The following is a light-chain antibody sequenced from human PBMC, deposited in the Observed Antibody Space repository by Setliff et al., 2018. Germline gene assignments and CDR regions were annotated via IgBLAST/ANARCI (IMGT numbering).Light chain of an antibody. CDR1: TGDVTNTNY. J-gene: IGLJ3*02. CDR3: SFAFGGFGV. Sequence: QAVVTQEASLTVSPGGTVTLTCGSSTGDVTNTNYPYWFQQKAGQAPRTLIYDTNXXXSWTPARFSGSLLGGKAALTLSGAQFEDEAEYFCSFAFGGFGVFGGGTKGTVL. V-gene: IGLV7-46*01. CDR2: DTN.